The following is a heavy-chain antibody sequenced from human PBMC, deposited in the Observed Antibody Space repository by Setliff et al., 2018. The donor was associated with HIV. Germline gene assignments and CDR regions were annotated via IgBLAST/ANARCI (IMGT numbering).Heavy chain of an antibody. V-gene: IGHV1-2*02. CDR1: GYIFNSYG. J-gene: IGHJ4*02. CDR3: ARVPSRDCSPTTCPFFFDY. Sequence: ASVKVSCKASGYIFNSYGISWVRQAPGQGLEWMGWINPRSGGTNYAQKFQGTVTMTRDTSINTAYMEMSRLRSDDTAVYYCARVPSRDCSPTTCPFFFDYWGQGTLVTVSS. D-gene: IGHD2-15*01. CDR2: INPRSGGT.